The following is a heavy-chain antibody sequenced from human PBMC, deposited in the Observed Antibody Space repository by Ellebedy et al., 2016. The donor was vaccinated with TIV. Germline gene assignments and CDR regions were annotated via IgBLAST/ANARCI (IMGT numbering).Heavy chain of an antibody. Sequence: GESLKISXKGSGYSFSSYWIGWVRQKPGKGLEWMGIFYPGDSDTSYSPSFQGQVTISADKSINTAYLQWSSLTASDTAMYYCARHGADPEFDYWGQGTLVTVSS. D-gene: IGHD4/OR15-4a*01. CDR2: FYPGDSDT. J-gene: IGHJ4*02. V-gene: IGHV5-51*01. CDR1: GYSFSSYW. CDR3: ARHGADPEFDY.